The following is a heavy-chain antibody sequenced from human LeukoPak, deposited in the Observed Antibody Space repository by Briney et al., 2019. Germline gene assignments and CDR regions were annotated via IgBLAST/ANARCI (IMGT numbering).Heavy chain of an antibody. D-gene: IGHD6-13*01. V-gene: IGHV4-4*02. Sequence: SGTLSLTCAVSGGSISSSNWWSWVRQPPGKGLEWIGEIYHSGSTNYNPSLKSRVTISVDKSKNQSSLKLSSVTAADTAVYYCARGGSSSWYGLLDYWGQGTLVTVSS. CDR2: IYHSGST. J-gene: IGHJ4*02. CDR1: GGSISSSNW. CDR3: ARGGSSSWYGLLDY.